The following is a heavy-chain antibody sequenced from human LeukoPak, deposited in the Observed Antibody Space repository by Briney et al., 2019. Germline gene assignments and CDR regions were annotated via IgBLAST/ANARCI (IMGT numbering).Heavy chain of an antibody. CDR1: GGSFSGYY. D-gene: IGHD6-13*01. J-gene: IGHJ3*02. V-gene: IGHV4-59*10. CDR2: IYSSGST. Sequence: SETLSLTCVVYGGSFSGYYWSWIRQPAGKGLEWIGRIYSSGSTNYNPSLKSRVTISIDTSRDQFSLKLTSVTAADTAVYYCARVTIPAAGHAFDIWGQGTMVTVSS. CDR3: ARVTIPAAGHAFDI.